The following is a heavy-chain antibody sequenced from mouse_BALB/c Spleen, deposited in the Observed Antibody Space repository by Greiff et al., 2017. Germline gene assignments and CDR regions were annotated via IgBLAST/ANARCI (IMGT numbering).Heavy chain of an antibody. J-gene: IGHJ4*01. D-gene: IGHD2-2*01. CDR3: ARTYGYDAGYYAMDY. V-gene: IGHV14-3*02. CDR2: IDPANGNT. CDR1: GFNIKDSY. Sequence: EVQLQQSGAELVKPGASVKLSCTASGFNIKDSYMHWVKQRPEQGLEWIGRIDPANGNTKYDPKFQGKATITADTSSNSAYLQLSSLTSEDTAVYYCARTYGYDAGYYAMDYWGQGTSVTVSA.